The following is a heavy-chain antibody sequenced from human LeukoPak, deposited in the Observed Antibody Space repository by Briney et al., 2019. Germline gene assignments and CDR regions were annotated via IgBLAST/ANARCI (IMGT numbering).Heavy chain of an antibody. CDR2: MNPNSGNT. CDR3: ARGNDFWSGYYTDDAFDI. Sequence: WASVKVSCKASGYTFTSYDINWVRQATGQGLEWMGWMNPNSGNTGYAQKFQGRVTVTRNTSISRAYMELSSLRSEDTAVYYCARGNDFWSGYYTDDAFDIWGQGTMVTVSS. V-gene: IGHV1-8*01. D-gene: IGHD3-3*01. CDR1: GYTFTSYD. J-gene: IGHJ3*02.